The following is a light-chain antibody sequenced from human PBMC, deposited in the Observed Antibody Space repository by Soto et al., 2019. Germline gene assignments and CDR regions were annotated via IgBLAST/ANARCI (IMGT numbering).Light chain of an antibody. CDR3: QQYYCTLYT. CDR2: WAS. J-gene: IGKJ2*01. CDR1: QSVLYSSNNKNY. Sequence: DIVMTQSPDSLAVSLGERATINCKSSQSVLYSSNNKNYLAWYQQKPGQPPKLLIYWASTRESGVPDRFSGSGSGTDFTLTISRLQAEDVAVYYCQQYYCTLYTFGQGTKLEIK. V-gene: IGKV4-1*01.